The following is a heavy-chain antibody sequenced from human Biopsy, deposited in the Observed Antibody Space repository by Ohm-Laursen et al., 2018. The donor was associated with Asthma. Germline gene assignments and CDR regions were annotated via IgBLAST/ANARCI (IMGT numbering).Heavy chain of an antibody. CDR2: IVFASGAT. CDR3: AAGRTSLQGESLI. CDR1: GVALSGYT. V-gene: IGHV1-58*01. D-gene: IGHD2/OR15-2a*01. J-gene: IGHJ4*01. Sequence: ASVKVSCNASGVALSGYTFEWVRQARGLGLEWIAWIVFASGATNYAQNFQDRLTVTRDMSAGSVSMELRGLSSTDTAVYYCAAGRTSLQGESLIWGQGTLVSASS.